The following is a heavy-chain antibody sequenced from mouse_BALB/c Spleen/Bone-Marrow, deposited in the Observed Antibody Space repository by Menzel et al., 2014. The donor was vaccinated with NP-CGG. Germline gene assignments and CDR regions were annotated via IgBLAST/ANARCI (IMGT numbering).Heavy chain of an antibody. CDR1: GFTFSSYG. Sequence: EVKLMESGGDLVKPGGSLKLSCAASGFTFSSYGMSWVRQTPDKRLEWVATISSGGSYTYYPDSVKGRFTISRDNAKNDLYLQMSYMKSEDTAMYYCARQTYYNCDRYFDYWGQGTTLTVSS. V-gene: IGHV5-6*01. CDR3: ARQTYYNCDRYFDY. CDR2: ISSGGSYT. J-gene: IGHJ2*01. D-gene: IGHD2-4*01.